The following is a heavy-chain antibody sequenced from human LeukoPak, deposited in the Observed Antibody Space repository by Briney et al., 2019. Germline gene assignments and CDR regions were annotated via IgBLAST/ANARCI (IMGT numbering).Heavy chain of an antibody. J-gene: IGHJ6*04. D-gene: IGHD2-2*01. Sequence: SETLSLICTVSGGSVSSGSYYWSWIRQPPGKGLEWIGYIYYSGSTNYNPSLKSRVTISVDTSKNQFSLKLSSVTAADTAVYYCARYARGVVVPAASIYYGMDVWGKGTTVTVSS. CDR3: ARYARGVVVPAASIYYGMDV. V-gene: IGHV4-61*01. CDR1: GGSVSSGSYY. CDR2: IYYSGST.